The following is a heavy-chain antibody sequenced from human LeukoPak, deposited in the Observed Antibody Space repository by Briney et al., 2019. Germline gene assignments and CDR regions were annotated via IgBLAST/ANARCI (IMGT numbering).Heavy chain of an antibody. J-gene: IGHJ3*02. V-gene: IGHV5-51*01. Sequence: ESLKISCKGSGYSFTSYWIGWVRQMPGKGLEWMGIIYPGDSNTRYSPSFQGQVTISADKSISTAYLQWSSLKASDTAMYYCARANSGSYFAFDIWGQGTMVTVSS. CDR3: ARANSGSYFAFDI. CDR1: GYSFTSYW. CDR2: IYPGDSNT. D-gene: IGHD1-26*01.